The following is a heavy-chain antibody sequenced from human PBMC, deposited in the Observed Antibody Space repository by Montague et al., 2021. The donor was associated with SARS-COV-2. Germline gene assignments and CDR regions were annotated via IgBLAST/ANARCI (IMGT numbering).Heavy chain of an antibody. J-gene: IGHJ4*02. V-gene: IGHV6-1*01. Sequence: CAISGDSVSSNSAAWNWIRQSPSRGLEWLARTYYRSRWYSDYAVSVRSRITINPDTSKNQFSLQLNSVTPEDTAVYYCARARTSLIVVVNEFDYWGQGTLVTVSS. CDR1: GDSVSSNSAA. D-gene: IGHD2-21*01. CDR2: TYYRSRWYS. CDR3: ARARTSLIVVVNEFDY.